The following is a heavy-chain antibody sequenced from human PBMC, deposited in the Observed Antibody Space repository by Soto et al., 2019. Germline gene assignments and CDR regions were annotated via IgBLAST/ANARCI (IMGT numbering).Heavy chain of an antibody. CDR1: GGSISSGGYF. CDR2: IYYNGIT. V-gene: IGHV4-31*03. CDR3: ARKPNALYYFDF. D-gene: IGHD3-16*01. J-gene: IGHJ4*02. Sequence: QVQLQESGPGLVMPSQTLSLTCTVSGGSISSGGYFWSWIRQNPGKGLEWIGYIYYNGITYYNPSLKSRVTISVDTSNNQFSLQLSSVTAADTAAYYCARKPNALYYFDFWGQGTLVTVSS.